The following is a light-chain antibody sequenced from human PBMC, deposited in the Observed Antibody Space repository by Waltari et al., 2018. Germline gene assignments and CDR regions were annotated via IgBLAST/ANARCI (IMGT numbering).Light chain of an antibody. CDR2: SAS. CDR1: QGIRNY. CDR3: QQLNSYPLT. J-gene: IGKJ4*01. Sequence: IQLTQSLSSLSASVGDRVHITCRASQGIRNYLAWYQQKPGRAPKLLIYSASTLQSGVPSRFSCSGSGTDFTLTIISLQPEDFATFYCQQLNSYPLTFGGGTKVEIK. V-gene: IGKV1-9*01.